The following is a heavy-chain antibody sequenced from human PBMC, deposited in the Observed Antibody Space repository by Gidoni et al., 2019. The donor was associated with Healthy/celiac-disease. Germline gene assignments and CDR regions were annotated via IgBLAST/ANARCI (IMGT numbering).Heavy chain of an antibody. Sequence: QVQLVQSGAAVQKPGSSVKVSCKASGGPFSSYAISWVRQAPGQGPEWMGGIIPIVGTANYAQKFQGRVTITADESTSTAYKELSSLRSEDTAVYYCARGDLYYDSSGYYSPLYYYGMDVWGQGTTVTVSS. D-gene: IGHD3-22*01. CDR1: GGPFSSYA. V-gene: IGHV1-69*01. CDR3: ARGDLYYDSSGYYSPLYYYGMDV. J-gene: IGHJ6*02. CDR2: IIPIVGTA.